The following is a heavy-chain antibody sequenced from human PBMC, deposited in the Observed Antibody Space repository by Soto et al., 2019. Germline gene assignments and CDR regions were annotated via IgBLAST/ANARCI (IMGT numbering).Heavy chain of an antibody. CDR1: GYTLTELS. V-gene: IGHV1-24*01. CDR3: ASGLELRWLRLFYY. D-gene: IGHD5-12*01. J-gene: IGHJ4*02. Sequence: ASVKVSCKVSGYTLTELSMHWVRRAPGKGLEWMGGFDPEDGETIYAQKFQGRVTMTEDTSTDTAYMELSSLRSEDTAVYYCASGLELRWLRLFYYWGQGTLVPVSS. CDR2: FDPEDGET.